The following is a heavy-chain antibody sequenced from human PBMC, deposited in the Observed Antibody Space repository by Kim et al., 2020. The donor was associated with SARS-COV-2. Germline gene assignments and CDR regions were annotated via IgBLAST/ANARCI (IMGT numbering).Heavy chain of an antibody. J-gene: IGHJ4*02. CDR2: INPSGGGT. D-gene: IGHD5-18*01. Sequence: ASVKVSCKASGYTFSNYYMYWVRQAPGQGLEWMGIINPSGGGTSYAQKFQGRVTTTRDTSTSTLYMDLSSLRSEATAAYYCARGGDTALPDYWGQGTLVT. V-gene: IGHV1-46*01. CDR3: ARGGDTALPDY. CDR1: GYTFSNYY.